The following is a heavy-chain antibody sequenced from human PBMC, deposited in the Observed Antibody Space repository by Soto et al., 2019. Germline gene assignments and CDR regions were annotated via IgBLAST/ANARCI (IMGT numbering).Heavy chain of an antibody. CDR1: GFTVSSND. J-gene: IGHJ1*01. Sequence: GSLRLSCAASGFTVSSNDMSWVRQAPGKGLEWVSVIHSSGSTYYADSVKGRFTISRDNSKNTLYLQMSSLRAEDTAVYHCVRDPPYGAFWGQGTLVTVSS. CDR3: VRDPPYGAF. V-gene: IGHV3-66*01. CDR2: IHSSGST. D-gene: IGHD4-17*01.